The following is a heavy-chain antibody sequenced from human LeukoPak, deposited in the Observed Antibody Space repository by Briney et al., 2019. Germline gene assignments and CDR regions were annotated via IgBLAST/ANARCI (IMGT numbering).Heavy chain of an antibody. CDR1: GGSISSSSYY. CDR2: IYYSGST. V-gene: IGHV4-39*07. D-gene: IGHD1-26*01. J-gene: IGHJ4*02. Sequence: SETLSLTCTVSGGSISSSSYYWGWIRQPPGKGLEWIGSIYYSGSTYYNPSLKSRVTMSVDTSRNQFSLSLRSVTAADTAIYYCVRALAGGRSRYFDHWGQGTLVTVSS. CDR3: VRALAGGRSRYFDH.